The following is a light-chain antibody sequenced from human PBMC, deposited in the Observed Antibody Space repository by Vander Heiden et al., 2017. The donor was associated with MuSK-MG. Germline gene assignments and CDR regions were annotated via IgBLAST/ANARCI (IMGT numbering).Light chain of an antibody. CDR1: RCNIGSNH. J-gene: IGLJ2*01. CDR2: NNN. V-gene: IGLV1-47*02. CDR3: AAWDDSVSGVV. Sequence: HSVLTHSPSAPVTPPHRVTISRSGSRCNIGSNHVDWYQQLPGATPTLLNYNNNQRPSGVPDRFSVSKSGTTAALAISGLRSEDEADYYYAAWDDSVSGVVFGGGTKVTVL.